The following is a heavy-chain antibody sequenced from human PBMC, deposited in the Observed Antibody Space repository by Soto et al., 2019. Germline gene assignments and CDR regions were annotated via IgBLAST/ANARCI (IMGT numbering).Heavy chain of an antibody. D-gene: IGHD3-3*01. CDR3: ASWRAVTTPGPTLDY. J-gene: IGHJ4*01. CDR1: GFTLSSYS. V-gene: IGHV3-48*01. Sequence: EVQLVESGGGLVQPGGSLRLSCAASGFTLSSYSMNWVRQPPGKGLEWVSYVSSSSSTIYYADSVKGRFTISRDNAMNSVYLQMNSLRAEDTALYYCASWRAVTTPGPTLDYWGQGTLVTVSS. CDR2: VSSSSSTI.